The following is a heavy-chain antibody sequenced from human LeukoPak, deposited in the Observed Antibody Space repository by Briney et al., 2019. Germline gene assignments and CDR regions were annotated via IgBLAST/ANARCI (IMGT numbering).Heavy chain of an antibody. D-gene: IGHD6-13*01. J-gene: IGHJ6*03. V-gene: IGHV3-23*02. CDR1: GFPFFNTG. CDR2: IGGGASDT. CDR3: AKAAPASSSWELYYYYYMDV. Sequence: GGSLRLSCVVSGFPFFNTGMGWVRQAPGKGLEWVAAIGGGASDTKYGDSVQGRFTISRDISKNTLYLQMNFLRAEDTAVYYCAKAAPASSSWELYYYYYMDVWGKGTTVTISS.